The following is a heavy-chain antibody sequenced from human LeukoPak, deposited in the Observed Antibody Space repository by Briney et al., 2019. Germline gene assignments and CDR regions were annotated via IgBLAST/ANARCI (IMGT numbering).Heavy chain of an antibody. Sequence: SETLSLTCTVSGGSISISSYYWGWIRQPPGKGLQWIGSIYYIGSTYYNPSLKSRVTISVDTSKNHFSLKLSSVTAADTAVYYCARSPDYYGSGSYLVSYYFDYWGQGTLVTVSS. V-gene: IGHV4-39*02. CDR1: GGSISISSYY. D-gene: IGHD3-10*01. CDR3: ARSPDYYGSGSYLVSYYFDY. CDR2: IYYIGST. J-gene: IGHJ4*02.